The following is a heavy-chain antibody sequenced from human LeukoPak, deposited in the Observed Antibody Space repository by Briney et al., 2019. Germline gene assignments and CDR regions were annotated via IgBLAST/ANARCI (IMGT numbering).Heavy chain of an antibody. CDR3: ARGHIYGHWYFDL. CDR2: IYSAGNT. CDR1: GFTIITNY. D-gene: IGHD5-18*01. Sequence: PGGSLRLSCAASGFTIITNYMSWVRQAPGQGLEWVSVIYSAGNTYYADSVKGRSTISRDNSKNTLYLQMNSLRAEDAAVYYCARGHIYGHWYFDLWGRGTLVTVSS. J-gene: IGHJ2*01. V-gene: IGHV3-66*01.